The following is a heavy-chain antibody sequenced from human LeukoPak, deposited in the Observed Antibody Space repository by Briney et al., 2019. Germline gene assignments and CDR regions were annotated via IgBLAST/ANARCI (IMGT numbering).Heavy chain of an antibody. CDR3: AKGGHARVMDRYFDF. CDR1: GFTFSDYA. CDR2: IGRSETQT. Sequence: GGSLRLSCTASGFTFSDYAMSWVRQAPGKGLEWVSGIGRSETQTSYADSGKGRFIISRGNSKNTLYLHMNSLSADDTATYFCAKGGHARVMDRYFDFWGPGTQVTVSS. V-gene: IGHV3-23*05. J-gene: IGHJ4*02. D-gene: IGHD3-16*01.